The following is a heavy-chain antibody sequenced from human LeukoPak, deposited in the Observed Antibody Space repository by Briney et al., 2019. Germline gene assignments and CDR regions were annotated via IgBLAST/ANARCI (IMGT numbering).Heavy chain of an antibody. J-gene: IGHJ5*02. V-gene: IGHV3-73*01. CDR2: IRSKANSYAT. CDR3: TRLSYYYDSSGYYWFDP. D-gene: IGHD3-22*01. CDR1: GFTFSGSA. Sequence: GGSLRLSCAASGFTFSGSAMHWVRQASGKGLEWVGRIRSKANSYATAYAASVKGRFTISRDDSKNTAYLQMNSLKTEDTAVYYCTRLSYYYDSSGYYWFDPWGQGTLVTVSS.